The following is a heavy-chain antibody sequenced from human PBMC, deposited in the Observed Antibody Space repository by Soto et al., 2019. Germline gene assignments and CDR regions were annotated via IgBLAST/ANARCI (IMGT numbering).Heavy chain of an antibody. D-gene: IGHD6-13*01. Sequence: QVQLVQSGAEVKKPGASVKVSCKASGYTFTSYGISWVRQAPGQGLEWMGWISAYNGDTNYAQKLQGRVTMTTDTSTSTAYMELRSLRSDDTAVYYCARDPLRIAAAGTARGFDPWGQGTLVTVSS. CDR2: ISAYNGDT. CDR3: ARDPLRIAAAGTARGFDP. CDR1: GYTFTSYG. J-gene: IGHJ5*02. V-gene: IGHV1-18*01.